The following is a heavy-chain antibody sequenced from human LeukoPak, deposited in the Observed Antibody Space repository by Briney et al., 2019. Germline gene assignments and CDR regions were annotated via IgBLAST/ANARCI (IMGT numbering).Heavy chain of an antibody. V-gene: IGHV3-21*01. Sequence: GGSLRLSCAASGFTFSSYSMNWVGQAPGKGLEWVSSISSSSSYIYYADSVKGRFTISRDNAKNSMYLQMNSLRAEDTAVYYCAREATVTTLDYWGQGTLVTVSS. J-gene: IGHJ4*02. CDR3: AREATVTTLDY. CDR1: GFTFSSYS. D-gene: IGHD4-17*01. CDR2: ISSSSSYI.